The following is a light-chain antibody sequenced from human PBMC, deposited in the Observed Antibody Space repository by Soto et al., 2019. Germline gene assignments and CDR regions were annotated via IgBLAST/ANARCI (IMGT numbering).Light chain of an antibody. CDR1: SSNIGSNY. V-gene: IGLV1-47*01. CDR2: MNK. J-gene: IGLJ1*01. CDR3: AAWDASLSGDV. Sequence: QSVLTQPPSASGTPGQRVTISCSGSSSNIGSNYVFWYQQLPGTAPKLLIYMNKQRPSGVPDRFSGSKSGTSASLAISGLRSEDEAEYSCAAWDASLSGDVFGTGTKLTVL.